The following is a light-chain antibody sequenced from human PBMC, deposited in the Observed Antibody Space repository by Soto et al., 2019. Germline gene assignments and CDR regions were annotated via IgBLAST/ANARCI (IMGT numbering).Light chain of an antibody. V-gene: IGLV2-14*03. CDR1: DSDIGGYDH. J-gene: IGLJ1*01. CDR3: SSHTSSTALV. CDR2: DVT. Sequence: QSVLTQPASVSASPGQSIAISCTGTDSDIGGYDHVSWYQQHPGKAPKLLIYDVTNRPSGVSSRFSGSKAGRTASLTISGLQTEDEADYYCSSHTSSTALVLGTGTKLTVL.